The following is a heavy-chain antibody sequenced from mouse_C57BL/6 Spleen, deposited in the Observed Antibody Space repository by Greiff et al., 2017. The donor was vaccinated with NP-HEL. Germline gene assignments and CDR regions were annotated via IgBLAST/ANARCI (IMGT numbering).Heavy chain of an antibody. CDR1: GFTFSDYG. V-gene: IGHV5-17*01. D-gene: IGHD2-5*01. J-gene: IGHJ2*01. CDR3: ATYYSIPLDY. CDR2: ISSGSSTI. Sequence: EVKLMESGGCLVKSGGSLKLSCAASGFTFSDYGMHWVRQAPEKGLEWVAYISSGSSTIYYADTVKGRFTIPRDNAKNTLFLQMTSLRSEDTAMYYCATYYSIPLDYWGQGTTLTVSS.